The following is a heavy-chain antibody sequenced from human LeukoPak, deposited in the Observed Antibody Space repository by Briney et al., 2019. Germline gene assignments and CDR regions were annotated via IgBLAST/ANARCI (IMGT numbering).Heavy chain of an antibody. CDR1: SDSISSTSGTYF. V-gene: IGHV4-61*02. Sequence: PSQTLSLTCSVSSDSISSTSGTYFWGWIRQPAGKGLEWIGRINTSGSTNYNPSLKSRVTMSVDTSKNQFSSKVTTVTPAATAVYYCARYRLGWFDPWGQGTLVTVSS. CDR2: INTSGST. D-gene: IGHD1-1*01. CDR3: ARYRLGWFDP. J-gene: IGHJ5*02.